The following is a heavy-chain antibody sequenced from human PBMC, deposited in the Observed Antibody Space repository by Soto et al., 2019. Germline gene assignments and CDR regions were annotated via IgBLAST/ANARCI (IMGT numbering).Heavy chain of an antibody. Sequence: PSETLSLTCTVSGGSISSGGYYWSWIRQHPGKGLEWIGYIHYSGSTYYNPSLKSRVTISVDTSKNQFSLKLSSVTAADTAVYYCASFCGGDCPTPLWYYFDYWGQGTLVTVSS. CDR2: IHYSGST. CDR1: GGSISSGGYY. V-gene: IGHV4-31*03. CDR3: ASFCGGDCPTPLWYYFDY. J-gene: IGHJ4*02. D-gene: IGHD2-21*02.